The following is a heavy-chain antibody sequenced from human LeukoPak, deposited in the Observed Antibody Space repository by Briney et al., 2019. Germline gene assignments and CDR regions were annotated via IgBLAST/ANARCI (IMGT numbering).Heavy chain of an antibody. J-gene: IGHJ4*02. CDR3: AKENCSSTSCYIDY. D-gene: IGHD2-2*01. CDR2: IRYDGSNK. V-gene: IGHV3-30*02. CDR1: GFTFSSYG. Sequence: GGSLRLSCAASGFTFSSYGMHWVRQAPGKGLEWVAFIRYDGSNKYYADSVKGRFTISRDNSKNTLYLQMNSLRAEDTAVYYCAKENCSSTSCYIDYWGQGTLATVSS.